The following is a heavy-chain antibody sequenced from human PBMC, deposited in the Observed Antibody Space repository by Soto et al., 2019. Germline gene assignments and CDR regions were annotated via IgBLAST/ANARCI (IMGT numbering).Heavy chain of an antibody. J-gene: IGHJ5*02. CDR1: GYTFSSHD. V-gene: IGHV1-8*01. CDR3: ARVAYDILTGTDPNWFDP. D-gene: IGHD3-9*01. CDR2: MNPNSGYT. Sequence: QVPLVQSGAEVKKPGASVKVSCKASGYTFSSHDINWVRQATGQGLEWMGWMNPNSGYTGYAQKFQGRVTMTRNTSISTAYMELSSLRSEDTAVYYCARVAYDILTGTDPNWFDPWGQGTLVTVSS.